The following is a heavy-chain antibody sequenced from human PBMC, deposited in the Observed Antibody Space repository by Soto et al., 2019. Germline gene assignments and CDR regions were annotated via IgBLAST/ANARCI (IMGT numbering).Heavy chain of an antibody. CDR3: ARVFRKAYYDSSGYELFDY. Sequence: ASVKVSCKASGYTFTSYGISWVRQAPGQGLDWMGWISAYNGNTNYAQKLQGRVTMTTDTSTSTAYMELRSLRSDDTAVYYCARVFRKAYYDSSGYELFDYWGQGTLVTVSS. V-gene: IGHV1-18*01. J-gene: IGHJ4*02. CDR1: GYTFTSYG. CDR2: ISAYNGNT. D-gene: IGHD3-22*01.